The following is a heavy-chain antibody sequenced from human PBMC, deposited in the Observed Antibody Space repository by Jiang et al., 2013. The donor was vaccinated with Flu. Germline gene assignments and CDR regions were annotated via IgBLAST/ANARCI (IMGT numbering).Heavy chain of an antibody. CDR2: IYPGDSDI. CDR3: ARHSQDGVLMVRGVIIPDI. CDR1: GYRFTDYW. Sequence: SCKVSGYRFTDYWIGWVRQMSGKGLEWMAIIYPGDSDIRYGPSFQGQVTISADKSISTAYLQWSSLKASDTAMYYCARHSQDGVLMVRGVIIPDIWGQGTMVTVSS. V-gene: IGHV5-51*01. D-gene: IGHD3-10*01. J-gene: IGHJ3*02.